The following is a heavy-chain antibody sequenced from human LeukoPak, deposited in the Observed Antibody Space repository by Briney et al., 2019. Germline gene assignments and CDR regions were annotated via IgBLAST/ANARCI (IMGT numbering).Heavy chain of an antibody. CDR2: ISYDGSNK. CDR1: GFTFSSYG. J-gene: IGHJ3*02. D-gene: IGHD2-2*01. V-gene: IGHV3-30*03. Sequence: GGSLRLSCAASGFTFSSYGMHWVRQAPGKGLEWVAVISYDGSNKYYADSVKGRFTISRDNSKNTLYLQMNSLRAEDTAVYYCATRARSTPDGLDAFDIWGQGTMVTVSS. CDR3: ATRARSTPDGLDAFDI.